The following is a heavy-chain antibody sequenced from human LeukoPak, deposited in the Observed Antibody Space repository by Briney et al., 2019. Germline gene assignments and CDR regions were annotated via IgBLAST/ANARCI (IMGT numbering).Heavy chain of an antibody. D-gene: IGHD3-9*01. J-gene: IGHJ3*02. CDR1: GYTFTSYA. CDR2: ISGYNGNT. CDR3: ARGRDYDILTGYAFDI. Sequence: GSVKVSCKAFGYTFTSYAISWVRQAPGQGLEWMGWISGYNGNTNYAQKLQGRVTMTTDTSTSTAYMELRSLRSDDTAVYYCARGRDYDILTGYAFDIWGQGTMVTVSS. V-gene: IGHV1-18*01.